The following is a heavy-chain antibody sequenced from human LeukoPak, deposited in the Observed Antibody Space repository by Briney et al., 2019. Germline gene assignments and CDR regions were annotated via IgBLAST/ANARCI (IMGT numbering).Heavy chain of an antibody. CDR3: AKGALDYDSSGYYYFDY. CDR1: GFTFSSYG. V-gene: IGHV3-30*18. J-gene: IGHJ4*02. CDR2: ISYDGSNK. D-gene: IGHD3-22*01. Sequence: GGSLRLSCAASGFTFSSYGMHWVRQAPGKGLEWVAVISYDGSNKYYADSVKGRFTISRDNSKNTLYLQMNSLRAEDTAVYYCAKGALDYDSSGYYYFDYWGQGTLVTVSS.